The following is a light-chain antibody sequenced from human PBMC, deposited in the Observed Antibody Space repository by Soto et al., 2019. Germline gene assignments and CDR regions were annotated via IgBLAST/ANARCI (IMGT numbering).Light chain of an antibody. V-gene: IGKV1-9*01. CDR3: QEYDNRLT. Sequence: IQLTQSPSSLSASVGDRVTITCRASQGISSYLAWYQQKPGKAPKLLIYAASTLQSGVPSRFNGSGSGTEFNFTISSLRPEDIETYYCQEYDNRLTFGGGNKVEIK. CDR1: QGISSY. J-gene: IGKJ4*01. CDR2: AAS.